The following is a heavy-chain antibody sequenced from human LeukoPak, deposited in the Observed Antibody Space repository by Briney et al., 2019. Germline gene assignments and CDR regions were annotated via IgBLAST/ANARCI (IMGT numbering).Heavy chain of an antibody. CDR1: GFNFDIYG. V-gene: IGHV3-23*01. D-gene: IGHD3-16*01. J-gene: IGHJ4*02. CDR2: ISESGGST. CDR3: AKGGQDPLDY. Sequence: GGSLRLSCVASGFNFDIYGMSWVRQAPGKGLEWVSGISESGGSTYYADSVKGRFTISRDNSKNTLYLQMNSLRADDTAVYYCAKGGQDPLDYWGQGTLVTVSS.